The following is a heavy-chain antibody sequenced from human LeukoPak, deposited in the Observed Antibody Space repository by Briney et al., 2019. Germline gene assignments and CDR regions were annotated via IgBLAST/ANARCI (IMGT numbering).Heavy chain of an antibody. J-gene: IGHJ5*02. CDR1: GGSISGGFSA. D-gene: IGHD3-22*01. CDR3: ARDTAGFDSACSFFDI. Sequence: SGTLSLPYTVSGGSISGGFSAWGWVRQPPGKTLEWIGTISHSRTTCPNPSLKRRVTISVAAARSHVSLTLTSVTAAASDTDFCARDTAGFDSACSFFDIWDQGILVTVSS. V-gene: IGHV4-39*02. CDR2: ISHSRTT.